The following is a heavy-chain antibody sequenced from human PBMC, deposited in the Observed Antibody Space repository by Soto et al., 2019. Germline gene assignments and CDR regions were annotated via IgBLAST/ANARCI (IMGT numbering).Heavy chain of an antibody. Sequence: QLQLQESGPGLVKPSQTLSLACTVSGGSFSSGGYYWSWIRQLPGKGLEWIGYIYYSGSTYYNPSPKCRFTISLDTSKNQFSLKLSSVTAADTAVYYYARATSFSGHHGYWGQGTLVTVSS. J-gene: IGHJ4*02. V-gene: IGHV4-31*03. D-gene: IGHD2-8*02. CDR2: IYYSGST. CDR1: GGSFSSGGYY. CDR3: ARATSFSGHHGY.